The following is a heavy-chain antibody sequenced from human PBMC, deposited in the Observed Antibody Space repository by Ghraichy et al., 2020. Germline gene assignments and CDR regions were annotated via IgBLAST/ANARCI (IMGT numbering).Heavy chain of an antibody. V-gene: IGHV3-23*01. Sequence: GGSLRLSCAASGFTFSNYAMSWVRQAPGKGLEWVSAISSNAVSTHYADSVKGRFTISRDNSKSTLFLQMNSLRAEDTAVYYCATSRYYYDSSGYYFDYWGQGTLVTVSS. D-gene: IGHD3-22*01. CDR2: ISSNAVST. CDR3: ATSRYYYDSSGYYFDY. J-gene: IGHJ4*02. CDR1: GFTFSNYA.